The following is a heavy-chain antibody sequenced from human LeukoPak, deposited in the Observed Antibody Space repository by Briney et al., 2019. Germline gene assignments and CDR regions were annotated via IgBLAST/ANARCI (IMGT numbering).Heavy chain of an antibody. Sequence: GGSLRLSCAASGITFTNAWLTWVRQAPGKGLEWVGRVKTKGDGGAADYAAPVKGRFTISRDDSTKTLYLQMNSLKTEDTAVYYCTTDRMIYATNWAVSWFDHWGQGTLVTVSS. CDR2: VKTKGDGGAA. J-gene: IGHJ5*02. CDR1: GITFTNAW. CDR3: TTDRMIYATNWAVSWFDH. D-gene: IGHD2-8*01. V-gene: IGHV3-15*01.